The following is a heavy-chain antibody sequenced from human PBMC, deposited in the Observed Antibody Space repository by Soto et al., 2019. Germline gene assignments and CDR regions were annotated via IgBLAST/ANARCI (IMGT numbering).Heavy chain of an antibody. CDR1: GYTFTGYY. D-gene: IGHD2-15*01. Sequence: ASVKVSCKASGYTFTGYYMHWVRQAPGQGLEWMGIINPSGGSTSYAQKFQGRVTMTRDTSTSTVYMELSSLRSEDTAVYYCARDIVVGVAATLSHYYYGMDVWGQGTTVTVS. V-gene: IGHV1-46*01. CDR2: INPSGGST. J-gene: IGHJ6*02. CDR3: ARDIVVGVAATLSHYYYGMDV.